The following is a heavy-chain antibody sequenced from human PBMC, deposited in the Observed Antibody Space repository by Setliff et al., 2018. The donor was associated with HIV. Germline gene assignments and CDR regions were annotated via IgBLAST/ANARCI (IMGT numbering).Heavy chain of an antibody. CDR1: GDSINTHY. CDR3: ARSTVGAGASFP. D-gene: IGHD1-26*01. V-gene: IGHV4-59*11. Sequence: PSETLSLTCTVSGDSINTHYWSWIRQPPGKGLEWIGCISHSVNANFNPSLNSRVTISLDTSKNQFSLGLTSLTAADTAIYYCARSTVGAGASFPWGRGILVTVSS. J-gene: IGHJ5*02. CDR2: ISHSVNA.